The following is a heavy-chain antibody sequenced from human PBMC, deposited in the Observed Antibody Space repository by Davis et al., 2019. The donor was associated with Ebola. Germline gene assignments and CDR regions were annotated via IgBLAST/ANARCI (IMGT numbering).Heavy chain of an antibody. D-gene: IGHD3-10*01. CDR2: IIPILGIA. CDR1: GYTFTSYG. V-gene: IGHV1-69*04. Sequence: SVKVSCKASGYTFTSYGISWVRQAPGQGLEWMGRIIPILGIANYAQKFQGRVTITADKSTSTAYMELSSLRSEDTAVYYCARDQDYYGSGSHTNWFDPWGQGTLVTVSS. J-gene: IGHJ5*02. CDR3: ARDQDYYGSGSHTNWFDP.